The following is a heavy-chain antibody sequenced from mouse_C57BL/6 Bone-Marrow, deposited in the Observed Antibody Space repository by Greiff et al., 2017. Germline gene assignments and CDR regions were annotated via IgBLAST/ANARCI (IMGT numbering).Heavy chain of an antibody. Sequence: QVQLQQSGAELARPGASVKLSCKASGYTFTSYGISWVKQRTGQGLEWIGEIYPRSGNTYYNEKFKGKATLTADKSSSTAYMELRSLTSEDSAVYFCARKTYWFAYWGQGTLVTVSA. CDR2: IYPRSGNT. CDR3: ARKTYWFAY. J-gene: IGHJ3*01. CDR1: GYTFTSYG. V-gene: IGHV1-81*01.